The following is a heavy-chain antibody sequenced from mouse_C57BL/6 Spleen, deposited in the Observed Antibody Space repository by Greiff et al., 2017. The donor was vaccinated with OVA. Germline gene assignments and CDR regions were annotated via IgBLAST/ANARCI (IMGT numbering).Heavy chain of an antibody. D-gene: IGHD3-2*02. Sequence: DVMLVESGGGLVKPGGSLKLSCAASGFTFSDYGMHWVRQAPEKGLEWVAYISSGSSTIYYADTVKGRFTISRDNAKNTLFLQMTSLRSEDTAMYYCARRAQALYNYAMDYWGQGTSVTVSS. CDR2: ISSGSSTI. CDR1: GFTFSDYG. V-gene: IGHV5-17*01. J-gene: IGHJ4*01. CDR3: ARRAQALYNYAMDY.